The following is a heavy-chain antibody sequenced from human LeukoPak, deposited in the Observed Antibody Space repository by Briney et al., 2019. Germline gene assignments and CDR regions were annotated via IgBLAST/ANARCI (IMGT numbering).Heavy chain of an antibody. V-gene: IGHV3-49*04. Sequence: PGGSLRLSCRVSGLSFGDSAVTWVRQAPGKGLEWVGCTRSKVYRGSTDYAASVKGRFIISRDESESIAYLQMDSLRTEDTAMYYCTRGERDFDYWGRGTLVTVSP. J-gene: IGHJ4*02. CDR1: GLSFGDSA. CDR3: TRGERDFDY. CDR2: TRSKVYRGST. D-gene: IGHD3-16*01.